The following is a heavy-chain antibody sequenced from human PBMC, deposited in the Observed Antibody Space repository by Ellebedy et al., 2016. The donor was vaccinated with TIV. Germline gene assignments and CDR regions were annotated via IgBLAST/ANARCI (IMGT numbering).Heavy chain of an antibody. V-gene: IGHV3-23*01. CDR1: GFTFSSYT. CDR2: IRGSGTST. J-gene: IGHJ4*02. CDR3: AKDSGGGWEDY. D-gene: IGHD3-16*01. Sequence: GESLKLSCAASGFTFSSYTMNWVRQAPGKGLEWVSAIRGSGTSTYYADSVKGRFTISRDNSKNTLYLQLNSLRADDTAVYYCAKDSGGGWEDYWGQGTLVTVSS.